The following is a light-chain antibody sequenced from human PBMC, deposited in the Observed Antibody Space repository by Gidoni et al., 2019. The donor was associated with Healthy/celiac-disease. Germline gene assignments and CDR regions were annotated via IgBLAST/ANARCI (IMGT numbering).Light chain of an antibody. CDR2: GNS. J-gene: IGLJ2*01. CDR3: QSYDSSLRVV. Sequence: QSVPTQPPSVSGAPGQSVTISCTGSSSNIGAGYDVHWYQQLPGTAPKLLIYGNSNRPSGVPDRFSGSKSGTSASLAITGLQAEDEADYYCQSYDSSLRVVFGGGTKLTV. V-gene: IGLV1-40*01. CDR1: SSNIGAGYD.